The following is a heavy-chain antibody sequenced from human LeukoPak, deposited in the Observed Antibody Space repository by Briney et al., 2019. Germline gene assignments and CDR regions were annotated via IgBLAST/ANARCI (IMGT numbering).Heavy chain of an antibody. CDR1: GFTFYDYG. CDR3: ARVSRAVFLGDAFDI. CDR2: INWNGGST. V-gene: IGHV3-20*04. D-gene: IGHD2-21*01. Sequence: GGSLRLSCAASGFTFYDYGMSWVRQAPGKGLEWVSGINWNGGSTVYADSVKGRFTISRDNAKHSLYLQMNSLRAEDTALYYCARVSRAVFLGDAFDIWGQGTMVTVSS. J-gene: IGHJ3*02.